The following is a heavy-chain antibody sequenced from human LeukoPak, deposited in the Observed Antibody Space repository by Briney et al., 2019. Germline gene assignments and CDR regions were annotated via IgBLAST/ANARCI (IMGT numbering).Heavy chain of an antibody. J-gene: IGHJ6*03. CDR3: ARGFRGVPQYYMDV. V-gene: IGHV4-59*01. Sequence: PSETLSLTCSVSGGSISRNYWSWIRQPPGKGLEWIGYIYYIGSTNYNPSLKSRVTISLDTSKNQVSLKLNSVTAADTAVYYCARGFRGVPQYYMDVWGKGTTVTVSS. CDR2: IYYIGST. CDR1: GGSISRNY. D-gene: IGHD3-10*01.